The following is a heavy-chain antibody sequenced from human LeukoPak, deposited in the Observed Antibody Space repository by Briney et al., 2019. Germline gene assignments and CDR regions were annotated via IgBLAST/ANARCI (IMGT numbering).Heavy chain of an antibody. CDR1: GGSFSGYY. CDR2: INHSGST. D-gene: IGHD2-21*02. Sequence: PSETLSLTCAVYGGSFSGYYWSWIRQPPGKGLEWLGEINHSGSTNYNPSLKSRVTRSVDTSKNQFSLKLSSVTAADTAVYYCARGGQPQYCGGDCYYFDYWGQGTLVTVSS. CDR3: ARGGQPQYCGGDCYYFDY. V-gene: IGHV4-34*01. J-gene: IGHJ4*02.